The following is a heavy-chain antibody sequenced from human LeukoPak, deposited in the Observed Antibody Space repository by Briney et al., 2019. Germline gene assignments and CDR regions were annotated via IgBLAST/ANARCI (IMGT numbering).Heavy chain of an antibody. Sequence: GGSLRLSCAASGFTFSSYNMNWVRQAPGKGLEWVSYISSSSSTIYYADSVKGRFTISRDNAKNSLYLQMNSLRAEDTAVYYCARGGGSYYLDYWGQGTLVTVSS. CDR1: GFTFSSYN. CDR3: ARGGGSYYLDY. D-gene: IGHD1-26*01. CDR2: ISSSSSTI. V-gene: IGHV3-48*04. J-gene: IGHJ4*02.